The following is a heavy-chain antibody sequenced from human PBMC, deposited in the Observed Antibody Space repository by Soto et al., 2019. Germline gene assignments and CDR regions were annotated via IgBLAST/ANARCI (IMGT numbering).Heavy chain of an antibody. CDR2: ISGSGDST. J-gene: IGHJ4*02. V-gene: IGHV3-23*01. CDR3: ARRGSGSYYDC. CDR1: GFTFSSYA. Sequence: EVQLLESGGGLVQPGGSLRLSCAASGFTFSSYAMRWSRQAPVKGLEWVSAISGSGDSTYYADSVKGRFTISRDNSKNTLYLQMNSLRAEDTAVYYCARRGSGSYYDCWGQGTLVTVSS. D-gene: IGHD1-26*01.